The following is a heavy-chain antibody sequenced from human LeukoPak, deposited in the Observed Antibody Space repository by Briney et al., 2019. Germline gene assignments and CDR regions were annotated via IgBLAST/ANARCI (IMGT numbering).Heavy chain of an antibody. CDR3: ARSSSSWYTKYFQH. CDR2: ISSSSSYI. CDR1: GFTFSSYS. D-gene: IGHD6-13*01. Sequence: GGSLRLSCAASGFTFSSYSMNWVRQAPGKGLEWVSSISSSSSYIYYADSVKGRFTISRDNAKNSLYLQMNSLRAEDTAVYYCARSSSSWYTKYFQHWGQGTLVTVSS. J-gene: IGHJ1*01. V-gene: IGHV3-21*01.